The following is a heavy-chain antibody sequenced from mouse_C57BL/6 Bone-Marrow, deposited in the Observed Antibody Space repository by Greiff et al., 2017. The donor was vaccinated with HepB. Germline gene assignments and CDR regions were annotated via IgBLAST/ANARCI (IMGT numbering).Heavy chain of an antibody. CDR3: ARAGAMDY. J-gene: IGHJ4*01. Sequence: VQLQQSGPELVKPGASVKISCKASGYAFSSSWMNWVKQWPGKGLEWIGRIYPGDGDTNYNGKFKGKATLTADKSSSTAYMQLSSLTSEDSAVYFCARAGAMDYWGQGTSVTVSS. CDR2: IYPGDGDT. CDR1: GYAFSSSW. V-gene: IGHV1-82*01.